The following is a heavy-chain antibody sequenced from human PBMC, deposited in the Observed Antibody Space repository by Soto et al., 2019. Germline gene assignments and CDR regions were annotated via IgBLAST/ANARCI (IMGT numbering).Heavy chain of an antibody. V-gene: IGHV3-66*01. D-gene: IGHD6-19*01. CDR1: GFTVSSNY. CDR2: IYSGGST. Sequence: EVQLVESGGGLVQPGGSLRLSCAASGFTVSSNYMSWVRQAPGKGLEWVSVIYSGGSTYYADSVKGRFTISRDNSKNTLYLQMNSLRAEDTAVYYCARDRRSGPNWFDPWGQGTLVTVSS. J-gene: IGHJ5*02. CDR3: ARDRRSGPNWFDP.